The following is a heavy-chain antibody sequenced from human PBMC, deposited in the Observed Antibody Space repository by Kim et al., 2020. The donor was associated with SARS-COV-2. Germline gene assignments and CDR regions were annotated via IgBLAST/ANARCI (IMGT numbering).Heavy chain of an antibody. V-gene: IGHV2-26*01. Sequence: TSLKSRLTISKDTSKSQVVLTMTNMDPVDTATYYCARIHVGATTGWYFDLWGRGTLVTVSS. D-gene: IGHD1-26*01. J-gene: IGHJ2*01. CDR3: ARIHVGATTGWYFDL.